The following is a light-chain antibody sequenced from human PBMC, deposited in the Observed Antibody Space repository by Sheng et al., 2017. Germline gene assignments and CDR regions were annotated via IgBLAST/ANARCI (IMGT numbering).Light chain of an antibody. CDR3: QQHNNWPPT. J-gene: IGKJ4*01. V-gene: IGKV3-15*01. Sequence: EVVMTQSPVTLSVSPGASATLSCRASQSVSTNLAWYQQTPGQAPRLLIFGASTRATGVPARFSGSGSGTEFTLTISSLQSEDFTFYYCQQHNNWPPTFGGGTKVEIK. CDR1: QSVSTN. CDR2: GAS.